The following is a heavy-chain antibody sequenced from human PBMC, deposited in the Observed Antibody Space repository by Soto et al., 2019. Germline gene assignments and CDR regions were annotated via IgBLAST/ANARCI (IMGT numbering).Heavy chain of an antibody. Sequence: GGSLRLSCAASGFTFSSYAMHWVRQAPGKGLEYVSAISSNGGSTYYANSVKGRFTISRDNSKNTLYLQMGSLRAEDMAVYYCARGNDYYDSSGSYYYYYGMDVWGQGTTVTVSS. V-gene: IGHV3-64*01. CDR1: GFTFSSYA. CDR3: ARGNDYYDSSGSYYYYYGMDV. D-gene: IGHD3-22*01. CDR2: ISSNGGST. J-gene: IGHJ6*02.